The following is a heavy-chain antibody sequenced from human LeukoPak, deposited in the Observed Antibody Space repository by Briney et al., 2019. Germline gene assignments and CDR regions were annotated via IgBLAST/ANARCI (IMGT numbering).Heavy chain of an antibody. Sequence: SETLSLTCTVSGGSISSYYWSWIRQPAGKGLEWIGRIYTSGSTNYNPSLKSRVTMPVDTSKNQFSLKLSSVTAADTAVYYCAKSYCGGDCYHYYFDYWGQGTLVTVSS. CDR2: IYTSGST. J-gene: IGHJ4*02. CDR1: GGSISSYY. D-gene: IGHD2-21*02. V-gene: IGHV4-4*07. CDR3: AKSYCGGDCYHYYFDY.